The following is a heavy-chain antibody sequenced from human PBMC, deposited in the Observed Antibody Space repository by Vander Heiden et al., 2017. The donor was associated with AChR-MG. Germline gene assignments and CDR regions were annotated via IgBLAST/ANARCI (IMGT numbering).Heavy chain of an antibody. CDR3: ARGWRGSRDFDY. CDR1: GGSFSGYY. D-gene: IGHD3-16*01. V-gene: IGHV4-34*01. J-gene: IGHJ4*02. CDR2: INHSRST. Sequence: QVQLQQWGAGLLKPSEPLSLTCAVYGGSFSGYYWSWIRQPPGKGLEWIGEINHSRSTNYNPALKSRVTISVDTSKKKFSLKMRSVTAADTAVYYFARGWRGSRDFDYWGQGTLVTVSS.